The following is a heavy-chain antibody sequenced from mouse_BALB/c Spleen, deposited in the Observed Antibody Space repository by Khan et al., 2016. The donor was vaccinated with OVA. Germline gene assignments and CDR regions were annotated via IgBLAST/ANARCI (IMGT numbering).Heavy chain of an antibody. Sequence: EVQLQESGPSLVKPSQTLSLTCSVTGDSITSGYWTWIRKFPGNKLEYMGYMIYSGDTYYNPSLKSRISITRHTSKHPSYLLLNSVTTEDTATYYCARATYRYAFAYWGQGTLVTVAA. CDR1: GDSITSGY. J-gene: IGHJ3*01. CDR3: ARATYRYAFAY. V-gene: IGHV3-8*02. D-gene: IGHD2-14*01. CDR2: MIYSGDT.